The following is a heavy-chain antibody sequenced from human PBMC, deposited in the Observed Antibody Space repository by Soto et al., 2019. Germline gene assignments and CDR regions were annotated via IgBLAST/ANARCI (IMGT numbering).Heavy chain of an antibody. V-gene: IGHV4-30-2*01. CDR2: TYQSGST. CDR1: GGSISSGAYS. J-gene: IGHJ3*02. CDR3: AREVLYYDSSGYSWDDAFDI. D-gene: IGHD3-22*01. Sequence: SETLSLTCAVSGGSISSGAYSWSWIRQPPGKGLKWIGFTYQSGSTYYNPSLKSRVTISVDRSKNQFSLKLSSVTAADTAVYYCAREVLYYDSSGYSWDDAFDIWGQGTMVTVS.